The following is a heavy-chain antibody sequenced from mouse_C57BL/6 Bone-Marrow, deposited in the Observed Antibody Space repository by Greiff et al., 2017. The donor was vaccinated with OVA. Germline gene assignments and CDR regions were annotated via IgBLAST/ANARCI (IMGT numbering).Heavy chain of an antibody. J-gene: IGHJ3*01. V-gene: IGHV1-50*01. CDR1: GYTFTSYW. D-gene: IGHD2-1*01. CDR2: IDPSDSYT. Sequence: QVQLKQSGAELVKPGASVKLSCKASGYTFTSYWMQWVKQRPGQGLEWIGEIDPSDSYTNYNQKFKGKATLTVDTSSSTAYMQLSSLTSEDSAVYYWAREGSYGNSWFAYWGQGTLVTVSA. CDR3: AREGSYGNSWFAY.